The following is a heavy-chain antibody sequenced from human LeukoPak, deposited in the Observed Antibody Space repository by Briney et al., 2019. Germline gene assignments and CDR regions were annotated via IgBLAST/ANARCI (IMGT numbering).Heavy chain of an antibody. D-gene: IGHD3-10*01. J-gene: IGHJ5*02. Sequence: GESLKISCKGSGYSFTSYWIGWVRQMPGKGLEWMGIIYPGDSDTRYSPSFQGQVTTSADKSISTAYLQWSSLKASDTAVYYCARHEDSGILGNWFDPWGQGTLVTVSS. CDR3: ARHEDSGILGNWFDP. CDR2: IYPGDSDT. CDR1: GYSFTSYW. V-gene: IGHV5-51*01.